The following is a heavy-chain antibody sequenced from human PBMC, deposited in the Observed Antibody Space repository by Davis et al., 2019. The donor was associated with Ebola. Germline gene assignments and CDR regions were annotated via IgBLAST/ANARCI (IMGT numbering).Heavy chain of an antibody. J-gene: IGHJ6*04. CDR2: ISSGGRTM. Sequence: GESLKISCAASGIPFSDYYMSWIRQAPGKGLEWVSHISSGGRTMYYADSVKGRFTISGDNAKNSLYLQMNGLRAEDTAVFYCAKRATVKVAGANYYNAMDVWGKGTTVTVSS. V-gene: IGHV3-11*01. D-gene: IGHD6-19*01. CDR3: AKRATVKVAGANYYNAMDV. CDR1: GIPFSDYY.